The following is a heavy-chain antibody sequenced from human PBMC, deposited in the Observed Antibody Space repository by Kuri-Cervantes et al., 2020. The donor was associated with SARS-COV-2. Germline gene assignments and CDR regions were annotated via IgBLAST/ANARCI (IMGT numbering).Heavy chain of an antibody. Sequence: GESLKISCAASGFTFSSYAMSWVRQAPGKGLEWVGFIRSKAYGGTTEYAASVKGRFTISRDDSKSIAYLQMNSLKTEDTAVYYCTRWAIGYDFWSGYYKDAFDIWGQGTMVTVSS. V-gene: IGHV3-49*04. J-gene: IGHJ3*02. CDR2: IRSKAYGGTT. CDR1: GFTFSSYA. CDR3: TRWAIGYDFWSGYYKDAFDI. D-gene: IGHD3-3*01.